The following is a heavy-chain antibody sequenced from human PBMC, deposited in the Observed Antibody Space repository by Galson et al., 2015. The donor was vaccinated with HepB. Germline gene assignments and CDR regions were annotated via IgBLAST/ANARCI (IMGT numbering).Heavy chain of an antibody. Sequence: LRLSCAASGFTFSSYSMNWVRQAPGKGLEWVSYISSSSSTIYYADSVKGRFTISRDNAKNSLYLQMNSLRAEDTAVYYCARGGEYHYYGMDVWGQGATVTVSS. CDR1: GFTFSSYS. CDR2: ISSSSSTI. J-gene: IGHJ6*02. CDR3: ARGGEYHYYGMDV. D-gene: IGHD2/OR15-2a*01. V-gene: IGHV3-48*01.